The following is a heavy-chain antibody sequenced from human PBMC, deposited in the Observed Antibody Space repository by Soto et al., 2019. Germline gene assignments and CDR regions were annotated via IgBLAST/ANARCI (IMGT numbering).Heavy chain of an antibody. CDR1: GFTFSSYG. V-gene: IGHV3-30*03. J-gene: IGHJ4*02. CDR2: ISYDGSNK. D-gene: IGHD2-15*01. CDR3: ARVLGYCSGGSCYDNDY. Sequence: VQLVESGGGVVQPGRSLRLSCAASGFTFSSYGMHWVRQAPGKGLEWVAVISYDGSNKYYADSVKGRFTISRDNSKHTLYLQMNSLRAEDTAVYYCARVLGYCSGGSCYDNDYWGQGTLVTVSS.